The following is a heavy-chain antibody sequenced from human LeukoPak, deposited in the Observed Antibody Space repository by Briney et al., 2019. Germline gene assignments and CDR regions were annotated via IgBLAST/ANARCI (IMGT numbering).Heavy chain of an antibody. J-gene: IGHJ4*02. Sequence: GGSLRLSCAASGFAFRSYAMSWVRQAPGKGLEWVSALSGSGGSTYYADSVKGRFTISRDNSKNTLYLQMSSLRAEDTAVYYCAKDNGDYGFDYWGQGTLATVS. CDR3: AKDNGDYGFDY. CDR2: LSGSGGST. D-gene: IGHD4-17*01. CDR1: GFAFRSYA. V-gene: IGHV3-23*01.